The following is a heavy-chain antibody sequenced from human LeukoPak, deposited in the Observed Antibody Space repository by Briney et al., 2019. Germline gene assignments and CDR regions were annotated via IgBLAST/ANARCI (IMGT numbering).Heavy chain of an antibody. CDR3: ASGYGSGSYYVGGPTCFDY. CDR2: IKQDGSEK. V-gene: IGHV3-7*01. J-gene: IGHJ4*02. D-gene: IGHD3-10*01. CDR1: GFTFSSYW. Sequence: GGSLRLSCAASGFTFSSYWMSWVRQPPGKGLEWVANIKQDGSEKYYVDSVKGRFTISRDNAKNSLYLRMNSLRGEDTAVYYCASGYGSGSYYVGGPTCFDYWGQGTLVTVSS.